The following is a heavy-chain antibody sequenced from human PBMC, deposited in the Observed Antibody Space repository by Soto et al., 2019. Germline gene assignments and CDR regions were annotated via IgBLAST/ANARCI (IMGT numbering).Heavy chain of an antibody. D-gene: IGHD2-15*01. CDR2: ISSSSSYI. Sequence: LRLSCAASGFTFSSYSMNWVRQAPGKGLEWVSSISSSSSYIYYADSVKGRFTISRDNAKNSLYLQMNSLRAEDTAVYYCARDCSGGSCYPYWGQGTLVTVSS. CDR3: ARDCSGGSCYPY. CDR1: GFTFSSYS. V-gene: IGHV3-21*01. J-gene: IGHJ4*02.